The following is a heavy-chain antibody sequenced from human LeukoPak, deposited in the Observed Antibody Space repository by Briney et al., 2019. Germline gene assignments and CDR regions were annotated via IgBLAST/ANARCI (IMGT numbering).Heavy chain of an antibody. CDR3: ARPIVYDSSGYYPGAFDI. J-gene: IGHJ3*02. CDR2: IDPSDSYT. CDR1: GYSFTTYW. Sequence: GESLKISCKGSGYSFTTYWISWVRQMPGKGLEWMGRIDPSDSYTNYSPSFQGHVTISVDKSISTAYLQWSSLKASDTAMYYCARPIVYDSSGYYPGAFDIWGQGTMVTVSS. D-gene: IGHD3-22*01. V-gene: IGHV5-10-1*01.